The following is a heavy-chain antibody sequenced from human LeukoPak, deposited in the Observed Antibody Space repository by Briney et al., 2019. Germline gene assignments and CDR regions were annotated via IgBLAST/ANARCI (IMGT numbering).Heavy chain of an antibody. Sequence: SVQVSCKASGGTFRNYAISWVRQAPGQGLEWMGAIIPIFGIANYAQKFQGRVTITADESTSTAYMELSSLRSEDTAVYYCARILSSSWYEYFHHWGQGTLVTVSS. CDR1: GGTFRNYA. CDR3: ARILSSSWYEYFHH. D-gene: IGHD6-19*01. J-gene: IGHJ1*01. CDR2: IIPIFGIA. V-gene: IGHV1-69*13.